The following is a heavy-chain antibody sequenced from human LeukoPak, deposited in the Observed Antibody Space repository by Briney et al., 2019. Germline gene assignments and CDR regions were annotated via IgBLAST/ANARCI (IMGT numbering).Heavy chain of an antibody. V-gene: IGHV3-30*18. CDR3: AKDRVAAAGIFDY. CDR2: ISYDGSNK. J-gene: IGHJ4*02. CDR1: GFTFSSYA. Sequence: GGSLRLSCAASGFTFSSYAMSWVRQAPGKGLEWVAVISYDGSNKYYADSVKGRFTISRDNSKNTLYLQMNSLRAEDTAVYYCAKDRVAAAGIFDYWGQGTLVTVSS. D-gene: IGHD6-13*01.